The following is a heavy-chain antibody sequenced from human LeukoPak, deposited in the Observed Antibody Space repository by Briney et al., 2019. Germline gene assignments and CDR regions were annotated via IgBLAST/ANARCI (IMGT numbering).Heavy chain of an antibody. CDR2: IYHSGST. CDR3: ARLGRYGDYVVN. D-gene: IGHD4-17*01. Sequence: PSETLSLTCAVSGYSIGSGYYRGWIRQPPGKGLEWIGSIYHSGSTYYNPSLKSRVTISVDTSKNQFSLKLSSVTAADTAVYYCARLGRYGDYVVNWGQGTLVTVSS. CDR1: GYSIGSGYY. V-gene: IGHV4-38-2*01. J-gene: IGHJ4*02.